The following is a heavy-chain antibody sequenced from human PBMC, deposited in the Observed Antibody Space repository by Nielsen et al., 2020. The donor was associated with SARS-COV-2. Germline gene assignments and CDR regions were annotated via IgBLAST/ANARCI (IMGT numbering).Heavy chain of an antibody. CDR2: IYYIGST. Sequence: PGKGLEWIGYIYYIGSTNYNPSLKSRVTISVDSSKNQFSLKLSSVTAADTAVYYCARANYEFWSGSYYYYMDVWGKGTTVTVSS. CDR3: ARANYEFWSGSYYYYMDV. J-gene: IGHJ6*03. D-gene: IGHD3-3*01. V-gene: IGHV4-59*13.